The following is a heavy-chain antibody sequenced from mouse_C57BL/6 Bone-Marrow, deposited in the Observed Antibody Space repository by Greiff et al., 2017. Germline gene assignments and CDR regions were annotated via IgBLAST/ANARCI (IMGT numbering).Heavy chain of an antibody. CDR1: GFTFSSYA. J-gene: IGHJ4*01. CDR2: ISDGGSYT. CDR3: ASSTVVAPMDY. V-gene: IGHV5-4*01. D-gene: IGHD1-1*01. Sequence: EVQLVESGGGLVKPGGSLKLSCAASGFTFSSYAMSWVRQTPEKMLEWVATISDGGSYTYYPDNVKGRFTISRDHAKNNLYLQMSHLESEDTAMYYCASSTVVAPMDYWGQGTSVTDSS.